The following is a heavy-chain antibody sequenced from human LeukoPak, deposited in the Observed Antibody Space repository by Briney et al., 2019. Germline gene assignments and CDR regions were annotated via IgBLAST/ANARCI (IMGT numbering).Heavy chain of an antibody. CDR1: GGTFSSYA. J-gene: IGHJ3*02. V-gene: IGHV1-8*03. CDR2: MNPNSGNT. Sequence: ASVKVSCKASGGTFSSYAINWVRQATGQGLEWMGWMNPNSGNTGYAQKFQGRVTITRNTSISTAYMELSSLRSEDTAVYYCARDGPNSYDFWSGYYTYDAFDIWGQGTMVTVSS. D-gene: IGHD3-3*01. CDR3: ARDGPNSYDFWSGYYTYDAFDI.